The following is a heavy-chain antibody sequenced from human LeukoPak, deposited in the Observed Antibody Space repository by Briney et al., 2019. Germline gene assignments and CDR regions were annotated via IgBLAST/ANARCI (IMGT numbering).Heavy chain of an antibody. D-gene: IGHD6-19*01. J-gene: IGHJ4*02. CDR2: ISYDGSNK. CDR1: GFTFSSYA. CDR3: ARDQNSSGWYNY. V-gene: IGHV3-30*04. Sequence: GGSLRLSCAASGFTFSSYAMHWVRQAPGKGLEWVAVISYDGSNKYYADSVKGRFTISRDNSKNTLYLQMNSLRAEDTAVYYCARDQNSSGWYNYWGQGTLVTVSS.